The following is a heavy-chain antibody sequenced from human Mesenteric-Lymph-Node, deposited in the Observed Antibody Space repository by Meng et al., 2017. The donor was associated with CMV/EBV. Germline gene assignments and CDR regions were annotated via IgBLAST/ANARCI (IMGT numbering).Heavy chain of an antibody. V-gene: IGHV2-5*01. CDR2: IYWNDDK. J-gene: IGHJ6*02. D-gene: IGHD3-16*01. CDR3: ARQTGGDYYYYYGMDV. CDR1: GFSLSTSGVG. Sequence: SGPTLVKPPQTLTLTCTFSGFSLSTSGVGVGWIRQPPGKALEWLALIYWNDDKRYSPSLKSRLTITKDTSKNQVVLTMTNMDPVDTATYYCARQTGGDYYYYYGMDVWGQGTTVTVSS.